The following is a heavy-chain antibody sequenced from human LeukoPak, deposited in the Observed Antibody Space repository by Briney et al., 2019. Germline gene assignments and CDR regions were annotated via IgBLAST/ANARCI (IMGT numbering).Heavy chain of an antibody. CDR3: TTSSSGYDFLLDY. CDR2: IKAKTDGEIT. CDR1: GFTFNIAW. D-gene: IGHD5-12*01. J-gene: IGHJ4*02. Sequence: GGSLRLSCAASGFTFNIAWMTWVHQAPGKGLQWVGRIKAKTDGEITDYAAPVKSRFTISRDDSKNTVYLQMNSLKAEDTAVYYCTTSSSGYDFLLDYWGQGTLVTVSS. V-gene: IGHV3-15*01.